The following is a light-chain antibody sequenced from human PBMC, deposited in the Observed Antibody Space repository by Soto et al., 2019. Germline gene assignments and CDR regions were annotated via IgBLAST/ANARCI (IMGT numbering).Light chain of an antibody. Sequence: QSALTQPASVSGSPGQSITISCTGTISDIGGYNFISWYQHHPGKAPKLVIYDVNNRPSGISYRFSGSKSGNTASLTISGLQAEDDDDYYCASYTRTTTLVFGGGTKLTVL. CDR2: DVN. J-gene: IGLJ2*01. V-gene: IGLV2-14*01. CDR1: ISDIGGYNF. CDR3: ASYTRTTTLV.